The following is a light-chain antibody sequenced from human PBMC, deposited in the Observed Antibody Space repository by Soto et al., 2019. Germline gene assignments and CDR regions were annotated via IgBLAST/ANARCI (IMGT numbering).Light chain of an antibody. CDR1: SSDVGGYNY. CDR2: EVI. J-gene: IGLJ1*01. V-gene: IGLV2-8*01. CDR3: SSYGGYNNVV. Sequence: QSALTQPPSASGSPGQSVTISCTGTSSDVGGYNYVSWFQQHPGKAPKLIIHEVIQRPSGVPDRFSGSKSGNTASLTVSGLQAEDEGTYYCSSYGGYNNVVFGTGTKLTVL.